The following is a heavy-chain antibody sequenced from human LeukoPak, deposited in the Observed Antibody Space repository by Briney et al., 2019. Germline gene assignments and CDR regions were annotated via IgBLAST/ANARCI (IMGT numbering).Heavy chain of an antibody. V-gene: IGHV1-69*05. CDR2: IIPIFGTA. CDR1: GGTFSSYA. CDR3: ASRHPRDGYNYAFDI. Sequence: GASVKVSCKASGGTFSSYAISWVRQAPGRGLEWMGRIIPIFGTANYAQKFQGRVTITTDESTSTAYMELSSLRSEDTAVYYCASRHPRDGYNYAFDIWGQGTMVTVSS. J-gene: IGHJ3*02. D-gene: IGHD5-24*01.